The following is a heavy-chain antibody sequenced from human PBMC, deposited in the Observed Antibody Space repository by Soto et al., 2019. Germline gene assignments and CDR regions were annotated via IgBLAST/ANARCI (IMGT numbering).Heavy chain of an antibody. V-gene: IGHV3-23*01. D-gene: IGHD2-2*01. Sequence: GGSLRLSCAASGFTFSSYAMSWVRQAPWKGLEWVSAISGSGGSTYYADSVKGRFTISRDSSKNTLYLQMNSLRAEDTAVYYCAKDRSSTSCYAFDYWGQGTLVTVSS. CDR1: GFTFSSYA. J-gene: IGHJ4*02. CDR3: AKDRSSTSCYAFDY. CDR2: ISGSGGST.